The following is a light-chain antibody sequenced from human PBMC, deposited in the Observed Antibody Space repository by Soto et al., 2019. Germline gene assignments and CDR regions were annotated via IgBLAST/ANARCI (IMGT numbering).Light chain of an antibody. CDR1: QSLLLSNGYNY. V-gene: IGKV2-28*01. J-gene: IGKJ2*01. Sequence: DIVMTQSPLSLPVTPGDPASISCRSSQSLLLSNGYNYLDWFLQKPGQSPQLLIYLGSNRASGVPDRFSGSVSGTDFTLKISRVEAEDVGVYYCMQVVQTPYTFVQGTKLEI. CDR2: LGS. CDR3: MQVVQTPYT.